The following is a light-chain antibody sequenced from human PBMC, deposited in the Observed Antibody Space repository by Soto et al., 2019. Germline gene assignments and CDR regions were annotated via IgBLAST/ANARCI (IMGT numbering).Light chain of an antibody. CDR3: AAWDDSMKAVL. Sequence: QSVLTQPPSVSEAPRQRVTISCAGSSSNIGNNAVNWYQQLPGKPPKLLIYYDEILSSGVSDRFSGSKSGTSASLAISGLQSEDEADYYCAAWDDSMKAVLFGGGTKLTVL. CDR2: YDE. V-gene: IGLV1-36*01. CDR1: SSNIGNNA. J-gene: IGLJ2*01.